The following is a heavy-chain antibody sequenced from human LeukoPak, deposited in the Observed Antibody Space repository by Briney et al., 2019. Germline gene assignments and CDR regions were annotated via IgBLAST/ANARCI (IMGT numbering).Heavy chain of an antibody. CDR3: ARDLYQLLYYFDY. V-gene: IGHV3-30-3*01. CDR1: GFTFSSYN. CDR2: ISYDGSNK. J-gene: IGHJ4*02. Sequence: GGSLRLSCAASGFTFSSYNMNWVRQAPGKGLEWVAVISYDGSNKYYADSVKGRFTISRDNSKNTLYLQMNSLRAEDTAVYYCARDLYQLLYYFDYWGQGTLVTVSS. D-gene: IGHD2-2*01.